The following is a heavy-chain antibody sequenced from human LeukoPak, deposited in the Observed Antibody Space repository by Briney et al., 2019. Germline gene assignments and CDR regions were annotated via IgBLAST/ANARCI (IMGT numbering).Heavy chain of an antibody. CDR2: IYSGGST. CDR3: ARDRGGYYFDY. D-gene: IGHD3-16*01. J-gene: IGHJ4*02. CDR1: GFTVSSNY. V-gene: IGHV3-53*01. Sequence: EPGGSLRLCCAASGFTVSSNYMSWVRQAPGKGLEWVSVIYSGGSTYYADSVKGRFTISRDNSKNTLYFQMNSLRAEDTAVYYCARDRGGYYFDYWGQGTLVTVSS.